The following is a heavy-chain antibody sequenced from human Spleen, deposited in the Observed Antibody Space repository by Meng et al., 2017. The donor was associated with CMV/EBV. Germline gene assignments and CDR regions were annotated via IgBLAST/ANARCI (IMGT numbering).Heavy chain of an antibody. CDR3: VREATMIRGVSPWS. J-gene: IGHJ4*02. CDR1: GYTFTDYY. Sequence: QVVLVQSGAEVKKPGASVKVSCKTSGYTFTDYYTHWVRQAPGQGLDYMGRVNPKTGDANYAQKFRGRVTMTRDTSISTAYLELKWLTSDDTAIYYCVREATMIRGVSPWSWGQGTLVTVSS. CDR2: VNPKTGDA. D-gene: IGHD3-10*01. V-gene: IGHV1-2*06.